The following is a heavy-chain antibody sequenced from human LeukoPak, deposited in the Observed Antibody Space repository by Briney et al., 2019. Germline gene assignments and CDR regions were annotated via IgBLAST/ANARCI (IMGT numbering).Heavy chain of an antibody. CDR2: ISPYNGNT. J-gene: IGHJ4*02. Sequence: SVKVSCKASGYDFTSVGITWVRRAPGQGLEWMGWISPYNGNTRYAQKFQGRVAMTTDTSTTTAYMELRGLRFNDTAVYYCARAGSGSGWYFDYWGQGTLVTVSS. D-gene: IGHD6-19*01. V-gene: IGHV1-18*01. CDR1: GYDFTSVG. CDR3: ARAGSGSGWYFDY.